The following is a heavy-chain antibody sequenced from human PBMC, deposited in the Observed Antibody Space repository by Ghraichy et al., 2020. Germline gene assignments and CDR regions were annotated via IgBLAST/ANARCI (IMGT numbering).Heavy chain of an antibody. CDR1: GDSLSDYY. CDR3: ARGPRGSAWLDS. J-gene: IGHJ4*02. V-gene: IGHV4-59*01. D-gene: IGHD6-19*01. Sequence: SETLSLTCPVSGDSLSDYYWSWIRQSPGKGLNWIGYIYYNGGSNYNPSLKSRVTISIDTSKNHLSLKLTSVTAADTAIYYCARGPRGSAWLDSWGQGTLVTVSS. CDR2: IYYNGGS.